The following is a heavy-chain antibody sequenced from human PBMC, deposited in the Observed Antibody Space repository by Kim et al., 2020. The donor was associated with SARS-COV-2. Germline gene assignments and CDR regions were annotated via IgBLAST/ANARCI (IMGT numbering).Heavy chain of an antibody. V-gene: IGHV4-31*03. CDR2: INYSGIT. CDR3: AGYSFVSNCFDP. CDR1: GGSINGGGYY. J-gene: IGHJ5*02. D-gene: IGHD5-18*01. Sequence: SETLSLTCRVSGGSINGGGYYWSWLRQHAGKGLEWTGHINYSGITYSNPSLSSRVTITVDTSKNQYPLRLNSVTAADAVLYYCAGYSFVSNCFDPLG.